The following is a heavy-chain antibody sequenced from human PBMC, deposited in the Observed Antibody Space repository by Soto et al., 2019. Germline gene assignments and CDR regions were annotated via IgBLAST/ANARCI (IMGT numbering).Heavy chain of an antibody. D-gene: IGHD2-2*01. CDR1: GGSISSYY. CDR2: IYTSGST. V-gene: IGHV4-4*07. J-gene: IGHJ5*02. CDR3: AREVVPAAMFWFDP. Sequence: QVQLQESGPGLVKPSETLSLTCTVSGGSISSYYWSWIRQPAGKGLEWIGRIYTSGSTNYNPSLKSRVTMSVDTSKIQFSLKLSSVTAADTAVYYCAREVVPAAMFWFDPWGQGTLVTVSS.